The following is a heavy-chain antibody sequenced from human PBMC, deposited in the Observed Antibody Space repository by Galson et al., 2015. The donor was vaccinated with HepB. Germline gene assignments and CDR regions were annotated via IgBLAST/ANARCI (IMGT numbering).Heavy chain of an antibody. J-gene: IGHJ6*03. CDR1: GLTVSSNY. CDR3: ARDRRGGGYLPYYYYYMDV. CDR2: IYGGSGDIT. V-gene: IGHV3-53*01. Sequence: SLRLSCAASGLTVSSNYMSWVRQTPGKGLEWVSVIYGGSGDITYYADSVKGRFTISRDNSKNTVFLQMNSLRAEDTAVYYCARDRRGGGYLPYYYYYMDVWGKGTTVTVSS. D-gene: IGHD1-26*01.